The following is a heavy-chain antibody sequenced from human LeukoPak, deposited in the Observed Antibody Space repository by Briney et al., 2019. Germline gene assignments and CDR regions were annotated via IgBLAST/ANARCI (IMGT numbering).Heavy chain of an antibody. CDR2: IYYSGST. CDR3: ARRAGYSYGLDY. Sequence: MTSETLSLTCTVSGGSISSSSYYWGWIRQPPGKGLEWIGSIYYSGSTYYNPSLKSRVTISVDTSKNQFSLKLSSVTAADTAVYYCARRAGYSYGLDYWGQGTLVTVSS. D-gene: IGHD5-18*01. CDR1: GGSISSSSYY. V-gene: IGHV4-39*01. J-gene: IGHJ4*02.